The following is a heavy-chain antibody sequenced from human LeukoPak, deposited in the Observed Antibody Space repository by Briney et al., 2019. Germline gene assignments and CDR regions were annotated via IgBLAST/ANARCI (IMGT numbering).Heavy chain of an antibody. CDR3: ARDLYDMTTDY. Sequence: PGGSLRLSCAASGFSFNNYDMNWVRQAPGEGLEWLSYISSSSSTIYYADSVKGRFTISRDNAKNSLYLQMNSLRVEDTAVYYCARDLYDMTTDYWGQGTLVTVSS. V-gene: IGHV3-48*03. CDR1: GFSFNNYD. CDR2: ISSSSSTI. D-gene: IGHD3-9*01. J-gene: IGHJ4*02.